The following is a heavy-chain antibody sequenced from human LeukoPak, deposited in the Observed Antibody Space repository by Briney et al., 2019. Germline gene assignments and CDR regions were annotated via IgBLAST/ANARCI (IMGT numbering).Heavy chain of an antibody. CDR1: GFTFSSYG. V-gene: IGHV3-30*18. CDR3: AKATVEGDPYYYYYGMDV. CDR2: ISYDGSNK. D-gene: IGHD2-21*02. Sequence: GRSLRLSCAASGFTFSSYGMHWVRQAPGKGLEWVAVISYDGSNKYYADSVKGRFTISRDNSKNTLYLQMNSLRAEDTAVYYCAKATVEGDPYYYYYGMDVWGQGTTATVSS. J-gene: IGHJ6*02.